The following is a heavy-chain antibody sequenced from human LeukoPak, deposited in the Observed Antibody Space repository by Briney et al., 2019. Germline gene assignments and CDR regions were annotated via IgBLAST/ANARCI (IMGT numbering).Heavy chain of an antibody. CDR1: GGSISSHY. CDR2: IYYSGST. CDR3: ARNGYDFWSGYYRPPYYSDY. D-gene: IGHD3-3*01. V-gene: IGHV4-59*11. J-gene: IGHJ4*02. Sequence: SETLSLTCTVSGGSISSHYWSWIRQPPGKGPEWIGYIYYSGSTNYNPSLKSRVTISIDTSKNQFSLNLSSVTAADTAVYYCARNGYDFWSGYYRPPYYSDYWGQGTLVTVSS.